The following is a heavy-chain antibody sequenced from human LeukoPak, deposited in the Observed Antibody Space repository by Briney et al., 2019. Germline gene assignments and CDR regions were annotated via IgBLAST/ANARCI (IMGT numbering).Heavy chain of an antibody. Sequence: GGSLRLSCAACGFTFSSYWMHWVRQAPGKGLVWVSRINSDGSSTSYADSVKGRFTISRDNAKNTLYLQMNSLRAEDTAVYYCAREGGNSFYFDYWGQGTLVTVSS. D-gene: IGHD4-23*01. J-gene: IGHJ4*02. CDR1: GFTFSSYW. CDR3: AREGGNSFYFDY. CDR2: INSDGSST. V-gene: IGHV3-74*01.